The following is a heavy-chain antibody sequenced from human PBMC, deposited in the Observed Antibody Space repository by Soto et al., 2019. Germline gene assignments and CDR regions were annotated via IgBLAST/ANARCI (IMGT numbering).Heavy chain of an antibody. CDR3: AREDRIGGPPRYYFDP. V-gene: IGHV4-31*03. D-gene: IGHD3-16*01. CDR2: IYYSGST. CDR1: CCSISGGNLY. J-gene: IGHJ4*02. Sequence: LSLTCTFSCCSISGGNLYWRWIRQHTGKGLEWIGYIYYSGSTYYNPSLKSRVTISVDTSKNQFSLKLSSVTAADTAVYYCAREDRIGGPPRYYFDPWGKGTLVTVS.